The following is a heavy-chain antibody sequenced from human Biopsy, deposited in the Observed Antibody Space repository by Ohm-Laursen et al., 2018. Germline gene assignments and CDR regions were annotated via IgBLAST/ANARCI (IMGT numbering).Heavy chain of an antibody. V-gene: IGHV1-69*06. J-gene: IGHJ1*01. CDR3: ATKLTGYFHH. CDR2: NIPILGTG. D-gene: IGHD3-9*01. CDR1: GGTFSNYG. Sequence: ASVKVSCRAPGGTFSNYGVNWVRQAPGQGLEWLGGNIPILGTGNYAQKFQDRVTVAADTSTSTATMELRSLRSDDTAVYYCATKLTGYFHHWGQGTLVIVSS.